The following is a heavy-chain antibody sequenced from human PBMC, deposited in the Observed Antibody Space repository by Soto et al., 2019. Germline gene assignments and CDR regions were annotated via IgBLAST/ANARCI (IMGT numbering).Heavy chain of an antibody. CDR1: GVSFSGYY. Sequence: WETLSLTCAVYGVSFSGYYWSWIRQPPGKGLEWIGEINHSGSTNYNPSLKSRVTISVDTSKNQFSLKLSSVTAADTAVYYCARGRGLRWDYYYYDRMDVWGPGTTVTVS. D-gene: IGHD4-17*01. CDR2: INHSGST. J-gene: IGHJ6*02. V-gene: IGHV4-34*01. CDR3: ARGRGLRWDYYYYDRMDV.